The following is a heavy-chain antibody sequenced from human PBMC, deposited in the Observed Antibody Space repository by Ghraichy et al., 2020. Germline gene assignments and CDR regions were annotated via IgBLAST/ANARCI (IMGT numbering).Heavy chain of an antibody. CDR2: IYISGTT. V-gene: IGHV4-4*09. CDR3: ARQVAYNYDQIDI. D-gene: IGHD5-18*01. J-gene: IGHJ1*01. Sequence: SETLSLTCTVSGASIRSYYWSWVRQSPGKGLELIGYIYISGTTRYNPSLRNRVTISLDPSKSQFSLKLNSVTAADTAMYYCARQVAYNYDQIDIWGQGTLVTVSS. CDR1: GASIRSYY.